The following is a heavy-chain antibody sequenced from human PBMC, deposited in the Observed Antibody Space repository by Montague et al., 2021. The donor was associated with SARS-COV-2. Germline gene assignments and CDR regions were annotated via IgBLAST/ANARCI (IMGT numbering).Heavy chain of an antibody. Sequence: SETLSLICTVSGGSIGSYYWSWIRQPPGKGLEWIGYIYYSGSTNYNPSLKSRVTISVDTSKNQFSLKLSSVTAADTAVYYCARVFPRWLQFDPYFDYWGQGTLVTVSS. CDR2: IYYSGST. CDR1: GGSIGSYY. CDR3: ARVFPRWLQFDPYFDY. V-gene: IGHV4-59*01. D-gene: IGHD5-24*01. J-gene: IGHJ4*02.